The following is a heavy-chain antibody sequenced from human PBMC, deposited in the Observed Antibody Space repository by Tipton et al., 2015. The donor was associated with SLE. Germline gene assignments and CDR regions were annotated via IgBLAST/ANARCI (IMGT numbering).Heavy chain of an antibody. V-gene: IGHV3-30*03. J-gene: IGHJ6*03. D-gene: IGHD3-10*01. CDR2: ISYDGTNK. CDR3: ARAGVRGVSYYYYMDV. Sequence: SLRLSCAASGFTFSSYGMHWVRQAPGKGLEWVAVISYDGTNKYYADSVKGRFTISRDNSKNTLYLQMNSLRAEDTAVYYCARAGVRGVSYYYYMDVWGKGTTVTVSS. CDR1: GFTFSSYG.